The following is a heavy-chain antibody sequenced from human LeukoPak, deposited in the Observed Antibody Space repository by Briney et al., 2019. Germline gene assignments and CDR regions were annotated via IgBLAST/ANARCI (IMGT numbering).Heavy chain of an antibody. V-gene: IGHV1-46*01. CDR2: INPSGGST. CDR1: GYTFTSYY. J-gene: IGHJ4*02. D-gene: IGHD3-22*01. CDR3: ARDIKSGYDSSGNHYDY. Sequence: GASVKVSCKASGYTFTSYYMHWVRQAPGQGLDWMGIINPSGGSTSYAQKSQGRVTMTRDMSTSTVYMELSSLRSEDTAVYYCARDIKSGYDSSGNHYDYWGQGTLVTVSS.